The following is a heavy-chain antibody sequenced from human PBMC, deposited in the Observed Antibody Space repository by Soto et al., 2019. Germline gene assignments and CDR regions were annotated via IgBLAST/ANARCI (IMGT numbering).Heavy chain of an antibody. Sequence: GGSLRLSCAASGFSFSTYSMNWVRQAPGKGLEWVSYISSASATIYYADSVKGRFTISRDNAKNSLFLQMNSLRDEDTAVYYCARDPWDDWGQGTLVTVSS. CDR3: ARDPWDD. CDR1: GFSFSTYS. CDR2: ISSASATI. J-gene: IGHJ4*02. V-gene: IGHV3-48*02.